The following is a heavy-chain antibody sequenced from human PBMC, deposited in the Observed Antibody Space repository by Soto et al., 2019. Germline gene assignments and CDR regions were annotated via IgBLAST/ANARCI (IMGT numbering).Heavy chain of an antibody. J-gene: IGHJ2*01. CDR2: ISSSSSYI. D-gene: IGHD6-19*01. V-gene: IGHV3-21*01. CDR1: GFTFSSYS. CDR3: ARVAYSSGWYFDL. Sequence: ESGGGLVKPGGSLRLSCAASGFTFSSYSMNWVRQAPGKGLEWVSSISSSSSYIYYADSVKGRFTISRDNAKNSLYLQMNSLRAEDTAVYYCARVAYSSGWYFDLWGRGTLVTVSS.